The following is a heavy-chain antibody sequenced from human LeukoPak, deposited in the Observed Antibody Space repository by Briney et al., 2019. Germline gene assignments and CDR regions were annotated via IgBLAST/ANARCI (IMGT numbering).Heavy chain of an antibody. J-gene: IGHJ4*02. D-gene: IGHD7-27*01. CDR3: ASHWGSNY. CDR1: GYTFTSYY. CDR2: INPSGGST. Sequence: PGGSLRLSCAASGYTFTSYYMHWVRQAPGQGLEWMGIINPSGGSTSYAQKFQGRVTMTRDTSTSTVYMELSSLRSEDTAVYYCASHWGSNYWGQGTLVTVSS. V-gene: IGHV1-46*01.